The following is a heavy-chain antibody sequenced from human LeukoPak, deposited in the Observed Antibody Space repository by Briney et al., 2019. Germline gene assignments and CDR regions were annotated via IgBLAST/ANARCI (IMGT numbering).Heavy chain of an antibody. V-gene: IGHV4-39*01. Sequence: KPSETLSLTCTVSGGSISSSSYYWGWIRQPPGKGLEWIGSIYYSGSTYYNPSLKSRVTISVDTSKNQFSLKLSSVTAADTAVYYCASGALPVAGTVPPFDYWGQGTLVTVSS. CDR1: GGSISSSSYY. J-gene: IGHJ4*02. D-gene: IGHD6-19*01. CDR2: IYYSGST. CDR3: ASGALPVAGTVPPFDY.